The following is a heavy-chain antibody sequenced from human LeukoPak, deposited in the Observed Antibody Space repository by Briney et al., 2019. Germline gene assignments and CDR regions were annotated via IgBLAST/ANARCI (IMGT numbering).Heavy chain of an antibody. J-gene: IGHJ6*02. CDR2: ISAYNGNT. CDR1: GYTFTSYG. CDR3: ARAGYGDYNSDYDYGMDV. Sequence: GASVKVSCKASGYTFTSYGISWVRQAPGQGLEWMGWISAYNGNTNYAQKLQGRVTMTTDTSTSTAYMELRSLRSDDTAVYYCARAGYGDYNSDYDYGMDVWGQGTTVTVSS. V-gene: IGHV1-18*01. D-gene: IGHD4-17*01.